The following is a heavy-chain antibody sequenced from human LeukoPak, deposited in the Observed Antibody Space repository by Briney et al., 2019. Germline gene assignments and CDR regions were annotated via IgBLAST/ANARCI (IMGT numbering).Heavy chain of an antibody. Sequence: SETLSPTCTVSGGSISSYYWSWIRQPPGKGLEWIGYIYYSGSTNYNPSLKSRVTISVDTSKNQFSLKLSSVTAADTAVYYCARDAIASSGYLDAFDIWGQGTMVTVSS. V-gene: IGHV4-59*01. CDR3: ARDAIASSGYLDAFDI. D-gene: IGHD3-22*01. J-gene: IGHJ3*02. CDR2: IYYSGST. CDR1: GGSISSYY.